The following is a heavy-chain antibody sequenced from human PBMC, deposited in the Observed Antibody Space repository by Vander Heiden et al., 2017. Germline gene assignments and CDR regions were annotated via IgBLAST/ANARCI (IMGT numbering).Heavy chain of an antibody. V-gene: IGHV3-30*18. D-gene: IGHD3-10*01. CDR3: AKDQGLLWCGEHISGAFDI. CDR1: GFPFSSYG. CDR2: ISYDGSNK. J-gene: IGHJ3*02. Sequence: QVQLLESGGGVVQPGRSLRLSCAASGFPFSSYGMDWVRQAPGKGLEWVAVISYDGSNKYYAESVKGRCTISRDNSKNTLYLQMNSLRAEEPAVYYCAKDQGLLWCGEHISGAFDIWGQGTMVTVSS.